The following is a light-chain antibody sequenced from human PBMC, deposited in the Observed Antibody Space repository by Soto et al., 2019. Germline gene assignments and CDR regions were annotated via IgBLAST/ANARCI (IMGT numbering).Light chain of an antibody. V-gene: IGKV3-20*01. CDR3: QQYGSSGT. CDR2: AAS. Sequence: ETVLTQFPDTLSLSPGERATLSCRASQTVSSSFLAWYQQKPGQAPRLLIYAASSRATGIPDRFSGSGSGTDFTLTISKLEPEDFAVYYCQQYGSSGTFGQGTKVDI. CDR1: QTVSSSF. J-gene: IGKJ1*01.